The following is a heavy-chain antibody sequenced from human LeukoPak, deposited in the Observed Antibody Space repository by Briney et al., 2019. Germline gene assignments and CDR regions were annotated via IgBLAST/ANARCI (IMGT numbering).Heavy chain of an antibody. CDR3: ARDPGGYCSGGSCYLYNWFDP. J-gene: IGHJ5*02. D-gene: IGHD2-15*01. V-gene: IGHV4-61*02. CDR2: IYTSGST. CDR1: GGSISSGSSY. Sequence: SETLSLTCTVSGGSISSGSSYWSWIRQPAGKGLGWIRRIYTSGSTNYDPSLKGRATTSVDPPPNQSSLKPTSVPPPDPAVFYCARDPGGYCSGGSCYLYNWFDPWGQGTLVTVSS.